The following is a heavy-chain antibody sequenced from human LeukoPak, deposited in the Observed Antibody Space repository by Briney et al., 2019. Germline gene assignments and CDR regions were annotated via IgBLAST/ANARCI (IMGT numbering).Heavy chain of an antibody. D-gene: IGHD4-23*01. Sequence: SSETLSLTCAVYGGSFSGYYCHWIQQPAGEGLEWIGEISHRGNTKYYPSLKGRVTISLDTSKNQFSLKLSSATAADTAMYYCFLWDTVVSRDYWGQGTLVTVSS. J-gene: IGHJ4*02. CDR3: FLWDTVVSRDY. V-gene: IGHV4-34*01. CDR1: GGSFSGYY. CDR2: ISHRGNT.